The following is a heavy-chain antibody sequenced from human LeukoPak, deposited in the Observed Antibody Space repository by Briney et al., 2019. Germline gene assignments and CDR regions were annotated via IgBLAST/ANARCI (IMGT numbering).Heavy chain of an antibody. Sequence: SVKVSCKASGYTFTSYGISWVRQAPGRGLEWMGGIIPIFGTANYAQKFQGRVTITADESTSTAYMELSSLRSEDTAVYYCARPGIAAAGTFDYWGQGTLVTVSS. J-gene: IGHJ4*02. CDR3: ARPGIAAAGTFDY. CDR2: IIPIFGTA. CDR1: GYTFTSYG. D-gene: IGHD6-13*01. V-gene: IGHV1-69*13.